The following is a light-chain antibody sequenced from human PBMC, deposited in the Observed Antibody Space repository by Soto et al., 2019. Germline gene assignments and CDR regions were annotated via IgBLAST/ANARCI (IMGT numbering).Light chain of an antibody. CDR1: SSDVGAYNY. CDR2: EVS. CDR3: SSYAGSNNFV. Sequence: SALTQPPSASGSPGQSVTISCSGTSSDVGAYNYVSWHQQHPGKAPKLMIYEVSKRPSGVPDRFSGSKSGNTASLIVSGLQAEDEADYYCSSYAGSNNFVFGTGTKVTVL. V-gene: IGLV2-8*01. J-gene: IGLJ1*01.